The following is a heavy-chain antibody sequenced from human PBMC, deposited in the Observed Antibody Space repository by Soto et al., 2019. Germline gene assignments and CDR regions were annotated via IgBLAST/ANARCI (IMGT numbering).Heavy chain of an antibody. Sequence: EVQLVASGGGLIQPGGSLRLSCAASGFAVNSNYMSWFRQPPGKGLEWVSVLFGGGTTHYSDSVKGRFTISRDNSKNTVFLQMNSLRAEDTAVYYCVRTSSYWGQGVRVIVSS. CDR3: VRTSSY. J-gene: IGHJ4*02. D-gene: IGHD2-2*01. CDR2: LFGGGTT. CDR1: GFAVNSNY. V-gene: IGHV3-53*03.